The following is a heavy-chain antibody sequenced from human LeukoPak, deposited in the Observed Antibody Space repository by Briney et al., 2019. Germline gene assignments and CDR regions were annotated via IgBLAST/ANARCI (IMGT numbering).Heavy chain of an antibody. CDR2: IKNKPNGYTT. CDR1: GFTFSDRH. D-gene: IGHD3-9*01. V-gene: IGHV3-72*01. CDR3: ARLPTRSIFLEY. J-gene: IGHJ4*02. Sequence: GGSLRLSCTASGFTFSDRHMDWVRQAPGKGLEWVGRIKNKPNGYTTEYGASVKGRFTISRDDSKNSLYLQMNSLKTEDTAVYYCARLPTRSIFLEYWGQGTLVTVSS.